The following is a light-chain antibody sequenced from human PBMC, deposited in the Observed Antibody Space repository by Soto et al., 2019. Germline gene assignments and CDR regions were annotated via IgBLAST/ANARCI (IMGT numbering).Light chain of an antibody. CDR1: SSNIGAGYD. CDR3: QSYDSSLSGPVV. V-gene: IGLV1-40*01. CDR2: GNN. Sequence: QSVLTQPPSVSGAPGQRVTIPCTGSSSNIGAGYDVHWYQQLPGTAPKLLMYGNNNRPSGVPDRFSGSQFGTSASLAITGLQAEDEADYSCQSYDSSLSGPVVFGGGTKLTVL. J-gene: IGLJ2*01.